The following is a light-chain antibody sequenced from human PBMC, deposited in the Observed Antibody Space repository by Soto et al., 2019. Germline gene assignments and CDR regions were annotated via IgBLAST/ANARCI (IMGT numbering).Light chain of an antibody. V-gene: IGKV1-39*01. CDR1: QSVRNY. CDR2: KAS. Sequence: IQMTQSPSSLSSSVGDKVTITFRASQSVRNYLAWYQQKPGKAPRLLIYKASNLESGVPSRFSGSGSGTDFTLTISSLQPEDFATYYCQQSYSTPRTFGQGTKVDIK. J-gene: IGKJ1*01. CDR3: QQSYSTPRT.